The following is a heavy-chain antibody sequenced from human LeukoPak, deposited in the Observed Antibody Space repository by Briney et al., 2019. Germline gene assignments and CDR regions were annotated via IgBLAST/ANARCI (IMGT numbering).Heavy chain of an antibody. Sequence: SETLSLTCTVSGGSISSGGYYWSWIRQHPGKGLEWIGYIYYSGSTYYNPSLKSRVTISVDTSKNQFSLKLSSVTAADTAVYYCAREGAEGAPDYWGQGTLVTVSS. D-gene: IGHD1-26*01. J-gene: IGHJ4*02. CDR3: AREGAEGAPDY. V-gene: IGHV4-31*03. CDR2: IYYSGST. CDR1: GGSISSGGYY.